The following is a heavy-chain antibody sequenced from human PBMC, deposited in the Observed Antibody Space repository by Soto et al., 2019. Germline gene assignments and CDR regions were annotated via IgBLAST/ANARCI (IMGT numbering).Heavy chain of an antibody. CDR3: ARDRSSRNDAFDI. D-gene: IGHD6-13*01. V-gene: IGHV1-2*04. J-gene: IGHJ3*02. CDR1: GYTFTGYY. Sequence: ASVKVSCKASGYTFTGYYMHWVRQAPGQGLEGVGWINPNSGGTNYAQKFQGWVTMTRDTSISTAYMELSRLRSDDTAVYYCARDRSSRNDAFDIWGQGTMVTVSS. CDR2: INPNSGGT.